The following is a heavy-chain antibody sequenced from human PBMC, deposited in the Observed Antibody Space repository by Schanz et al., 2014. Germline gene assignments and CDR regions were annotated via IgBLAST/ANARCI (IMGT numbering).Heavy chain of an antibody. Sequence: VRLVESGGGVVQPGRSLRLSCAASGFVFGDYYMTWIRQAPGKGLVWVARIKSDGSSTSYADSVKGRFTISRDNAKNTLYLQMNSLRAEDTAVYYCARPALWFGDNCFDPWGQGTLVTVSS. CDR2: IKSDGSST. J-gene: IGHJ5*02. CDR1: GFVFGDYY. D-gene: IGHD3-10*01. CDR3: ARPALWFGDNCFDP. V-gene: IGHV3-74*02.